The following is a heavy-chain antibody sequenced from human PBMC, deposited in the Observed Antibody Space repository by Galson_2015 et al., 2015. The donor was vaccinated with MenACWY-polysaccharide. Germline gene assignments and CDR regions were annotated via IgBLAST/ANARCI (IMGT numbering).Heavy chain of an antibody. CDR3: ARFSHSAWGYSDY. D-gene: IGHD3-16*01. Sequence: SLRLSCAASGFTFSSYWMSWVRQAPGKGLEWVANIKQDGSEKYYVDSVKGRFTISRDNAKNSLYLQMNSLRAEDTAVYYCARFSHSAWGYSDYWGQGTLVTVSS. CDR1: GFTFSSYW. V-gene: IGHV3-7*01. J-gene: IGHJ4*02. CDR2: IKQDGSEK.